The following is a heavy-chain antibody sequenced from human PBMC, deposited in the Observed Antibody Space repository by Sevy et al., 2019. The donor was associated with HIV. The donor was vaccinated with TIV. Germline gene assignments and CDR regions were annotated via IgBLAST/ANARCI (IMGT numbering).Heavy chain of an antibody. CDR2: ISWDGGST. D-gene: IGHD6-19*01. V-gene: IGHV3-43*01. Sequence: GGSLRLSCAASGFTFDDYTMHWVRQAPGKGLEWVSLISWDGGSTYYADSVKGRFTISRDNSKNSPYLQMNSLRTEDTALYYCAKMARGWYYFDYWGQGTLVTVSS. CDR1: GFTFDDYT. J-gene: IGHJ4*02. CDR3: AKMARGWYYFDY.